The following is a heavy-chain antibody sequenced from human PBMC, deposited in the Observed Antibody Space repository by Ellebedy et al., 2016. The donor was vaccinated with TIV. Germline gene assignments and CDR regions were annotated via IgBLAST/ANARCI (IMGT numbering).Heavy chain of an antibody. CDR2: IYPGDSDT. J-gene: IGHJ3*02. V-gene: IGHV5-51*01. Sequence: GESLKISCKGSGYSFTSYWIGWVRQMPGKGLEWIGIIYPGDSDTRYSPSFQGQVTISADKSISTAYLQWSSLKASDTAMYYCARVVVVVPALGHDAFDIWGQGTMVTVSS. D-gene: IGHD2-2*01. CDR1: GYSFTSYW. CDR3: ARVVVVVPALGHDAFDI.